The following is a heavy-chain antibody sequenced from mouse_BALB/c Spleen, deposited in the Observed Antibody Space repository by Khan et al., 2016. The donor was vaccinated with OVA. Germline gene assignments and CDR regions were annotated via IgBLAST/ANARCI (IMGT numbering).Heavy chain of an antibody. Sequence: EVQLQESGPDLVKPSQSLSLTCTVTGYSITSGYSWHWIRQFPGNKLEWVAYKYFSGSINYNPSLKSRISFTRDTSKNQFFLQLNSVTTEDTATYYCARDGNYMDYWGQGTSVTVSS. CDR2: KYFSGSI. V-gene: IGHV3-1*02. D-gene: IGHD2-1*01. CDR1: GYSITSGYS. J-gene: IGHJ4*01. CDR3: ARDGNYMDY.